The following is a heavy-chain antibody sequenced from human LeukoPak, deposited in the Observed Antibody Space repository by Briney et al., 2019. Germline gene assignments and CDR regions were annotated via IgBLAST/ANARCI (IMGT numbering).Heavy chain of an antibody. CDR1: GGSISSSSYY. D-gene: IGHD6-13*01. CDR3: ARGDSSAWSNYFDP. V-gene: IGHV4-39*01. CDR2: IYYSGST. J-gene: IGHJ5*02. Sequence: SETLSLTCTVSGGSISSSSYYWGWIRQPPGKGLEWIGSIYYSGSTYYNPSLKSRVTISVDTSKNQFSLKLISVTAADTAVYYCARGDSSAWSNYFDPWGQGTLVTVSS.